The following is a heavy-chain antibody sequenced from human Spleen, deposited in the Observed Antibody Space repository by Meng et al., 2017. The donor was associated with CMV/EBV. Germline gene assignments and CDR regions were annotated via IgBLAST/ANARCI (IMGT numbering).Heavy chain of an antibody. CDR1: GGSFSGYY. Sequence: SETLSLTCAVYGGSFSGYYWSWIRQPPGKGLEWIGEINHSGSTNYNPSLKSRVTISVETSKNQFSLKLSSVTAADTAVYYCARGESYNILTGYYPLIGAFDIWGQGTMVTVSS. CDR3: ARGESYNILTGYYPLIGAFDI. V-gene: IGHV4-34*01. CDR2: INHSGST. D-gene: IGHD3-9*01. J-gene: IGHJ3*02.